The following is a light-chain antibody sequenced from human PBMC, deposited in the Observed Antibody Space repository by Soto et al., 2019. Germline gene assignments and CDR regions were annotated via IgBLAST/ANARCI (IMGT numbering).Light chain of an antibody. CDR3: QQSYSTPIT. CDR2: AAS. V-gene: IGKV1-39*01. CDR1: QTISIW. J-gene: IGKJ5*01. Sequence: DIQMTQSPSTLSGSVGGRVTITCRASQTISIWLAWYQQKPGKAPKLLIYAASSLPSGVPSRFSGSGSGTDFTLTISSLQPEDFATYYCQQSYSTPITFGQGTRLEIK.